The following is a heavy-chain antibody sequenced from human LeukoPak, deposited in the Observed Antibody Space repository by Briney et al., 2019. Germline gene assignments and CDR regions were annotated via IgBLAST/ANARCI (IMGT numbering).Heavy chain of an antibody. Sequence: GGSLRLSCAASGFTFSSYGMHWVRQAPGKGLEWVAFIRYDGSNKYYADSVKGRFTISRDNSKNTLYLQLNSLRAEDTAVYYCAGSDTIGYLPREWDYWYFDRWGRGTLVTVSS. D-gene: IGHD3-22*01. V-gene: IGHV3-30*02. CDR1: GFTFSSYG. CDR3: AGSDTIGYLPREWDYWYFDR. CDR2: IRYDGSNK. J-gene: IGHJ2*01.